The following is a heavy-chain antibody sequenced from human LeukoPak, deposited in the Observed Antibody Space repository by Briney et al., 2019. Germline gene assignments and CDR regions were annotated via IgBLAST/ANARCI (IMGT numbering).Heavy chain of an antibody. CDR1: GGTFSSYA. D-gene: IGHD3-16*01. Sequence: ASVKVSCKASGGTFSSYAISWVRQAPGQGLEWMGWINPNSGDTKYAQKFQGRVTMTRDTSISTAYMELSRLTSDDTAVYYCATQRGSYLWGTDFDYWGQGTLVTVSS. J-gene: IGHJ4*02. CDR3: ATQRGSYLWGTDFDY. V-gene: IGHV1-2*02. CDR2: INPNSGDT.